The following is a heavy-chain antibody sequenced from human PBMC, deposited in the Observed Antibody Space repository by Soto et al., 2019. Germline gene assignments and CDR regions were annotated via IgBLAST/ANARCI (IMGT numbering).Heavy chain of an antibody. CDR2: IWYDESNK. CDR3: ARDNCGDDCPIDY. CDR1: GFTFTSFG. Sequence: QVQLVESGGGVVQPGRSLRLSCAASGFTFTSFGMHWVRQAPGKGLEWVAVIWYDESNKYYVDSVKGRFTISRDNSKNTLYMQMNSLRAEDTAVYFCARDNCGDDCPIDYWGQGALVTVSS. D-gene: IGHD2-21*02. J-gene: IGHJ4*02. V-gene: IGHV3-33*01.